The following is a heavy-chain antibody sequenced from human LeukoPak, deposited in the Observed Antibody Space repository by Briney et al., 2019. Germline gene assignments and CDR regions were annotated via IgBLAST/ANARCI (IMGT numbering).Heavy chain of an antibody. CDR2: IIPIFGTA. J-gene: IGHJ3*02. V-gene: IGHV1-69*13. CDR1: GGTFSSYA. CDR3: ARDVKYYDILTGYAPKHNPDAFDI. D-gene: IGHD3-9*01. Sequence: SVKVSCKASGGTFSSYAISRVRQAPGQGLEWMGGIIPIFGTANYAQKFQGRVTITADESTSTAYMELSSLRSEDTAVYYCARDVKYYDILTGYAPKHNPDAFDIWGQGTMVTVSS.